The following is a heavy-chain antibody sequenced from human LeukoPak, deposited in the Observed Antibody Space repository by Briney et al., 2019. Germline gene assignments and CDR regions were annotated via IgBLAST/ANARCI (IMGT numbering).Heavy chain of an antibody. CDR3: ARPAYCGGDCYDFDY. V-gene: IGHV5-51*01. Sequence: GESLKISCKGSGYSFTSYWIGWVRQMPGKGLEWMGIIYPGDSDTRYSPSFQGQVTISAAKSISTAYLQWSSLKASDTAMYYCARPAYCGGDCYDFDYWGQGTLVTVSS. CDR1: GYSFTSYW. D-gene: IGHD2-21*02. CDR2: IYPGDSDT. J-gene: IGHJ4*02.